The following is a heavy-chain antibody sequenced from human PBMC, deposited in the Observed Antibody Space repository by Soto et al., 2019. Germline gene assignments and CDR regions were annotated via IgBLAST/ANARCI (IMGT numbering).Heavy chain of an antibody. CDR2: ISAYNGNT. CDR1: GYTFTSYG. D-gene: IGHD3-10*01. V-gene: IGHV1-18*01. Sequence: GASVKVSCKASGYTFTSYGISWVRQAPGQGLEWMGWISAYNGNTNYAQKLQGRVTMTTDTSTSTAYMELRSLRSDDTAVYYCAKGPITMVRGVIPNWFDPWGQGTLVTVSS. CDR3: AKGPITMVRGVIPNWFDP. J-gene: IGHJ5*02.